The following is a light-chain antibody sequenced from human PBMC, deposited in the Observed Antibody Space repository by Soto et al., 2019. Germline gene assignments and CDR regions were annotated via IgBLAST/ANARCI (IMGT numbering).Light chain of an antibody. CDR1: SSDVGGYNY. Sequence: QSALTQPASVSGSPGQSITISCTGTSSDVGGYNYVSWYQRHPGKAPKLMIYDVSNRPSGVSNRFSGSKSGNTASLTISGLQAEDEADYYCSPYTISSPHVVFGGGTKLTVL. CDR2: DVS. J-gene: IGLJ2*01. CDR3: SPYTISSPHVV. V-gene: IGLV2-14*01.